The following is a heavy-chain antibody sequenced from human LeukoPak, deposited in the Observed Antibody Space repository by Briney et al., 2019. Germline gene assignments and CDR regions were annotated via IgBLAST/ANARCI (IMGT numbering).Heavy chain of an antibody. D-gene: IGHD1-26*01. CDR2: INAGNGNT. Sequence: ASVKVSCKASGYTFTSYAMHWVRQAPGQRLEWMGWINAGNGNTKYSQKFQGRVTITRDTSASTAYMELSSLRSEDTAVYYCARAPRLGRAGGDYWGQGTLVTVSS. CDR3: ARAPRLGRAGGDY. CDR1: GYTFTSYA. J-gene: IGHJ4*02. V-gene: IGHV1-3*01.